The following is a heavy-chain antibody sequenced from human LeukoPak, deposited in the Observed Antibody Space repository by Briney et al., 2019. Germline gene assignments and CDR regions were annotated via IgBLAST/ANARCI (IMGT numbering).Heavy chain of an antibody. Sequence: GGSLRLSCAASGFTFSDYYMSWIRQAPGKGLEWVSYISSGSSYTNYADSVKGRFTISRDNAKNSLYLQMNSLRVEDTAVYYCARFGQLYCPDYWGQGTLVTVSS. CDR3: ARFGQLYCPDY. CDR1: GFTFSDYY. V-gene: IGHV3-11*06. J-gene: IGHJ4*02. CDR2: ISSGSSYT. D-gene: IGHD2-8*02.